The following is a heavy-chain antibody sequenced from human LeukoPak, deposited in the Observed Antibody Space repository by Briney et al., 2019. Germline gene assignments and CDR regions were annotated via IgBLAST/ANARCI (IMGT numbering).Heavy chain of an antibody. V-gene: IGHV4-38-2*02. J-gene: IGHJ4*02. CDR1: GYSVSSGYY. Sequence: PSETLSLTCTVSGYSVSSGYYWGWIRQPPGKGLEWIGSIYYSGSTYYNPSLKSRVTISVDTSKNQFSLKLSSVTAADTAVYYCARDSGDSSGWLDYWGQGTLVTVSS. CDR2: IYYSGST. CDR3: ARDSGDSSGWLDY. D-gene: IGHD6-19*01.